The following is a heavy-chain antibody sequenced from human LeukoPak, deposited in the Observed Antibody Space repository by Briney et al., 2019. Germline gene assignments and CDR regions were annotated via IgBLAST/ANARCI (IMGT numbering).Heavy chain of an antibody. Sequence: GGSLRLSCVASGFTFTDYFMSWVRQAPGKGLEWVASIKHNGGEKYYVDSVKGRFTISRDNAKDSLYLEMSSLRVEDTAVYYCARDRGWRSSGYYLYHFDYWGQGTLVTFAS. J-gene: IGHJ4*02. CDR3: ARDRGWRSSGYYLYHFDY. CDR1: GFTFTDYF. V-gene: IGHV3-7*01. CDR2: IKHNGGEK. D-gene: IGHD3-22*01.